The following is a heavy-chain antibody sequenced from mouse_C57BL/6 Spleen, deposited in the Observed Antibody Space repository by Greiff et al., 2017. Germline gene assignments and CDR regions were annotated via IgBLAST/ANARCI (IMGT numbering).Heavy chain of an antibody. V-gene: IGHV1-59*01. J-gene: IGHJ2*01. Sequence: QVQLQQSGAELVRPGTSVKLSCKASGYTFTSYWMHWVKQRPGQGLEWIGVIDPSDSYTNYNQKFKGKATLTVDTSSSTAYMQLSSLTSEDSAVYNCARGEDYDDYFDYWGQGTTLTVSS. CDR2: IDPSDSYT. D-gene: IGHD2-4*01. CDR3: ARGEDYDDYFDY. CDR1: GYTFTSYW.